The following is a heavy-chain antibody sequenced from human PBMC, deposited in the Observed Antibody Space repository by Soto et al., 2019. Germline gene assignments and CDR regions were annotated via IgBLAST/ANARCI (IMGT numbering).Heavy chain of an antibody. V-gene: IGHV1-8*01. D-gene: IGHD1-26*01. J-gene: IGHJ4*02. Sequence: QVQLVQSGAEVRETGASVKVSCKASGYSFTSLDINWVRQTAGQGIEWMGWMEPSTGRTGYAQKFQGRVTMTKDTSINTAYMELTTLTSDDTAFYYCARGVSAGVDYWGQGTLVIVSS. CDR3: ARGVSAGVDY. CDR1: GYSFTSLD. CDR2: MEPSTGRT.